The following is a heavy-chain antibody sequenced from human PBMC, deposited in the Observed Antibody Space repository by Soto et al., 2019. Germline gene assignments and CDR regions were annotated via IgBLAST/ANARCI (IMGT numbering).Heavy chain of an antibody. D-gene: IGHD5-12*01. CDR1: GCYISSYY. V-gene: IGHV4-4*07. Sequence: QVQLQESGPGLVKPSETLSLTCSVSGCYISSYYWSWIRQPAGKGLEWIGRIFSSGSTHYNPSLKSRVTMAVDTAKNQISLRLTSGTAADKAVYYCARERGVGGSTGDYDQWGQGTLVTVSS. CDR2: IFSSGST. CDR3: ARERGVGGSTGDYDQ. J-gene: IGHJ4*02.